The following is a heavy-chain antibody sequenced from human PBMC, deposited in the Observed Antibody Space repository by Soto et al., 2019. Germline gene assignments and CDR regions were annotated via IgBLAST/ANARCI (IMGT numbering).Heavy chain of an antibody. CDR1: GGTFSSYA. V-gene: IGHV1-69*13. CDR2: IIPIFGTA. J-gene: IGHJ6*02. D-gene: IGHD2-15*01. CDR3: AIRGAIDHSKDIVVVVAELSNDRYYYGMDV. Sequence: SVKVSCKASGGTFSSYAISWVRQAPGQGLEWMGGIIPIFGTANYAQKFQGRVTITADESTSTAYMELSSLRSEDTAVYYCAIRGAIDHSKDIVVVVAELSNDRYYYGMDVWGQGTTVTVSS.